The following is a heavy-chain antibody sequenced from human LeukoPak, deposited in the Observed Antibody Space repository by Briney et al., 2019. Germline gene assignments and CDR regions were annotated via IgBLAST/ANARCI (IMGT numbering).Heavy chain of an antibody. J-gene: IGHJ3*02. V-gene: IGHV4-34*01. CDR3: ATDYYDSSGYYVAAFDI. CDR1: GGSFSGYY. Sequence: SETLSLTCAVYGGSFSGYYWSWIRQPPGKGLEWIGAINHSGSTNYNPSLKSRVTISVDTSKNQFSLKLSSVTAADTAVYYCATDYYDSSGYYVAAFDIWGQGTMVTVSS. D-gene: IGHD3-22*01. CDR2: INHSGST.